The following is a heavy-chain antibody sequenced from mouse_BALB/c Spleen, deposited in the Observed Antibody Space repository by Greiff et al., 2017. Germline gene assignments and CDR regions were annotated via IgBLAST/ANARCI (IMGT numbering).Heavy chain of an antibody. CDR1: GFTFSSYA. V-gene: IGHV5-6-5*01. D-gene: IGHD2-1*01. Sequence: EVQLVESGGGLVKPGGSLKLSCAASGFTFSSYAMSWVRQTPEKRLEWVASISSGGSTYYPDSVKGRFTISRDNARNILYLQMSSLRSEDTAMYYCAVYGNYFDYWGQGTTLTVSS. CDR2: ISSGGST. CDR3: AVYGNYFDY. J-gene: IGHJ2*01.